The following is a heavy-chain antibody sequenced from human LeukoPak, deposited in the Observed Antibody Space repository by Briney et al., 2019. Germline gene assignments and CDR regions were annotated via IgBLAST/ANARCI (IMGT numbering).Heavy chain of an antibody. CDR1: GDSISNTIYY. D-gene: IGHD1-26*01. V-gene: IGHV4-39*01. Sequence: SETLSLTCTVSGDSISNTIYYWAWIRQPPGKRLERIGTIHYTGSTYYNPSLQSRLTMSVDTSRSQFSLELSSVTAADTAVYYCARRRPYSGGYYFDYWGQGTLVTVSS. CDR2: IHYTGST. CDR3: ARRRPYSGGYYFDY. J-gene: IGHJ4*02.